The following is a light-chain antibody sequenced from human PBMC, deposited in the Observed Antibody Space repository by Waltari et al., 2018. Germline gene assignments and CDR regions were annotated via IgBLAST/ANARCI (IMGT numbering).Light chain of an antibody. CDR3: QQYDSAPHN. J-gene: IGKJ2*01. CDR2: KAS. Sequence: DIQITQSPSSLSASVGDRVTITCRASQGISSWLAWYQQKPGKAPKLLIYKASSLQSGVPSRFSGSGSGTDSTLTISSLQSEDFATYYCQQYDSAPHNFGQGTKVEIK. CDR1: QGISSW. V-gene: IGKV1-12*01.